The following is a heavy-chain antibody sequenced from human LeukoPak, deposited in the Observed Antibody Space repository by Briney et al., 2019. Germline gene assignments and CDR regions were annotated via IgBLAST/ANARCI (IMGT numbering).Heavy chain of an antibody. Sequence: SETLSLTCTVSVGSISPYYWGWIRQPPGKGLEWIGYIYYSGSTNYNPPLKSRVTISLDTSKNQFSLQLSSVTAADTAVYYCARERYDFWSFDYWGQGTLVTFSS. V-gene: IGHV4-59*12. D-gene: IGHD3-3*01. CDR2: IYYSGST. CDR1: VGSISPYY. CDR3: ARERYDFWSFDY. J-gene: IGHJ4*02.